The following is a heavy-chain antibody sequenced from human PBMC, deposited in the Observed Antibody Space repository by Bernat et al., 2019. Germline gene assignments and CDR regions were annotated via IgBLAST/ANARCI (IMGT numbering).Heavy chain of an antibody. CDR1: GFTFSSYW. J-gene: IGHJ4*02. D-gene: IGHD1-26*01. Sequence: EVQLVESGGGLVQPGGSLRLSCAASGFTFSSYWMHWVRQAPGKGLVWASRINSDGSSTSYADSVKGRFAISRDNAKNTLYLQMNSLRVEDTAVYYCVSGRIVGAAAFWGQGTLVTVSS. V-gene: IGHV3-74*01. CDR3: VSGRIVGAAAF. CDR2: INSDGSST.